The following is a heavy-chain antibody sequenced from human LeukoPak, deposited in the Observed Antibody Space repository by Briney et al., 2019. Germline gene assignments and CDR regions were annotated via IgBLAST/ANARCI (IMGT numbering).Heavy chain of an antibody. CDR3: ARRGWLINFDY. CDR2: ISGSGDNT. J-gene: IGHJ4*02. V-gene: IGHV3-23*01. Sequence: GGSLGLSCAASGFTFSNYAMSWVRQAPGKGLEWVSIISGSGDNTHYADSVKGRFTISRDNSKNTLYLQMKTLRAEDTAIYYCARRGWLINFDYWGQGPLFTVSS. D-gene: IGHD5-12*01. CDR1: GFTFSNYA.